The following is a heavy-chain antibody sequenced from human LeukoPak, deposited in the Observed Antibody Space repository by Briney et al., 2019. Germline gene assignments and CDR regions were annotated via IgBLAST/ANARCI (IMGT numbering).Heavy chain of an antibody. CDR2: IIPIFGTA. CDR1: GGTFISYA. V-gene: IGHV1-69*13. Sequence: SVKVSCKASGGTFISYAISWVRQAPGQGLEWMGGIIPIFGTANYAQKFQGRVTITADDSTSTAYMELSSLRSEDTAVYYCARGIECSGGSCSETPFDYWGQGTLVTVSS. D-gene: IGHD2-15*01. CDR3: ARGIECSGGSCSETPFDY. J-gene: IGHJ4*02.